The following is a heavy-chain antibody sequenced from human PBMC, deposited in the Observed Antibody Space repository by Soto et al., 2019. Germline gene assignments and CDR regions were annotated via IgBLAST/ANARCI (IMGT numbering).Heavy chain of an antibody. Sequence: SETLSLTCTVSGGSISSGGYYWSWIRQHPGKGLEWIGYIYYSGSTYYNPSLKSRLTISVDKSKNQFSLKLSSVTAADTAVYYCAARRLVVPAAMHWFDPWGQGTLVTAPQ. CDR2: IYYSGST. CDR3: AARRLVVPAAMHWFDP. CDR1: GGSISSGGYY. V-gene: IGHV4-31*09. D-gene: IGHD2-2*01. J-gene: IGHJ5*02.